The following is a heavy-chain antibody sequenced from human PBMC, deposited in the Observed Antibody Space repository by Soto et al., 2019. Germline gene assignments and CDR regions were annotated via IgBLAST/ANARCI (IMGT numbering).Heavy chain of an antibody. CDR3: ARDEEGGFDY. D-gene: IGHD2-15*01. CDR2: IYYSGST. Sequence: QVQLQESGPGRVKPSETLSLTCTVSGGSVSSGSYYWSWIRQPPGKGLEWIGYIYYSGSTNYNPSLKSRVTISVDTSKNQFSLKLSSVTAADTAVYYCARDEEGGFDYWGQGTLVTVSS. J-gene: IGHJ4*02. CDR1: GGSVSSGSYY. V-gene: IGHV4-61*01.